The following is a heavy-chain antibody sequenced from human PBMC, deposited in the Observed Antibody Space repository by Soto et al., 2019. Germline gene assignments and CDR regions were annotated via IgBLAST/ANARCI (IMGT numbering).Heavy chain of an antibody. V-gene: IGHV3-30*13. CDR1: GFSFRDYG. J-gene: IGHJ4*02. CDR2: TTFDGSTK. Sequence: HPGGSLRLSCEASGFSFRDYGMHWVRQIPGKGPEWVAMTTFDGSTKNYADSVRGRFTISRDNSRSRLFLEMHNLRVEDAAIYYCANGQCYDAVTGSEPFAFWGQGTLVTVSS. CDR3: ANGQCYDAVTGSEPFAF. D-gene: IGHD3-9*01.